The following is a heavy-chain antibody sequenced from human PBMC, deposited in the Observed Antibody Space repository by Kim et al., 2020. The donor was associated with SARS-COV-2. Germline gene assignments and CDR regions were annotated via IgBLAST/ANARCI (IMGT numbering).Heavy chain of an antibody. CDR3: ARDRHPDSSWQDAFDI. D-gene: IGHD6-13*01. CDR1: GGSISSGGYY. V-gene: IGHV4-31*03. CDR2: IYYSGST. Sequence: SETLSLTCTVSGGSISSGGYYWSWIRQDPGKGLEWIGYIYYSGSTYYNPSLKSRVTISVDTSKNQFSLKLSSVTAADTALDYRARDRHPDSSWQDAFDI. J-gene: IGHJ3*02.